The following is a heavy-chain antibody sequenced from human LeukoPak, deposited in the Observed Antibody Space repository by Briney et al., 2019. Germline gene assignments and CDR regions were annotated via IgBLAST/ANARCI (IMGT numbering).Heavy chain of an antibody. CDR3: TSVYYDILTGYYHFYY. V-gene: IGHV3-73*01. D-gene: IGHD3-9*01. J-gene: IGHJ4*02. CDR1: GFTFSGAA. CDR2: IRSKANSYAT. Sequence: VGSLRLSCAASGFTFSGAAMHWVRQASGKGLEWVGRIRSKANSYATAYAASVKGRFTISRDDSKNTAYLQMNSLKTEDTAVYYCTSVYYDILTGYYHFYYWGQGTLVTVSS.